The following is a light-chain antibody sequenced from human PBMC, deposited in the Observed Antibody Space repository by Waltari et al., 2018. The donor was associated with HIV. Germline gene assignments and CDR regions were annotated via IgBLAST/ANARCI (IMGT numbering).Light chain of an antibody. V-gene: IGLV1-47*01. CDR2: RNN. Sequence: QSVLTKPPSLPRTPGQTLTFHFTARSISIGSNYVYWYQQLPGTAPKLLIDRNNQRPSGVPDRFSGSKSGTSASLAISGLRSEDEADYYCAAWDNSLSAPVFGGVTKLTVL. CDR3: AAWDNSLSAPV. CDR1: SISIGSNY. J-gene: IGLJ3*02.